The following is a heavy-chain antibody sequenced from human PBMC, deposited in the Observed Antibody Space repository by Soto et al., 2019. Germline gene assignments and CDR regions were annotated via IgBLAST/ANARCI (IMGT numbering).Heavy chain of an antibody. CDR1: GSSFSLYW. J-gene: IGHJ3*02. V-gene: IGHV3-74*01. Sequence: PGGSLRLSCAASGSSFSLYWMHWVRQAPGKGLVWVSRINGDGSDTSYGDSVKGRFTTSRDNAKNTLYLHMNSLGAEDTAVYYCARDFGEVGATAVYDIWGQGTMVTVSS. D-gene: IGHD1-26*01. CDR2: INGDGSDT. CDR3: ARDFGEVGATAVYDI.